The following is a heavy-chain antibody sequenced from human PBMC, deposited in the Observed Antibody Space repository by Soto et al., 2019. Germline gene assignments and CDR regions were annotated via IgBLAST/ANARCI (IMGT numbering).Heavy chain of an antibody. J-gene: IGHJ3*02. CDR1: GYTFTGYY. CDR3: ARIRDSSGSDAFDI. D-gene: IGHD3-22*01. Sequence: ASVKVSCKASGYTFTGYYMHWVRQAPGQGLEWMGWINPNSGGTNYAQKFQGRVTMTRNTAINTAYMEVTSLRSEDTAVYYCARIRDSSGSDAFDIWGQGTMVTVSS. CDR2: INPNSGGT. V-gene: IGHV1-2*02.